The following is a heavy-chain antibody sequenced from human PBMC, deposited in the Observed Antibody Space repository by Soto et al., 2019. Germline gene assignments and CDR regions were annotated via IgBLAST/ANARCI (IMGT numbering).Heavy chain of an antibody. CDR3: ARAPPFPRFHYYYYGMDV. CDR2: INHSGSA. D-gene: IGHD2-21*01. CDR1: GESFSGHI. V-gene: IGHV4-34*01. Sequence: SETLSLTCAVYGESFSGHIWTWIRQTPGKGLQWIGQINHSGSASYNPSLKSRVTISVDTSKNQFSLKLSSVTAADTAVYYCARAPPFPRFHYYYYGMDVWGQGTTVTVSS. J-gene: IGHJ6*02.